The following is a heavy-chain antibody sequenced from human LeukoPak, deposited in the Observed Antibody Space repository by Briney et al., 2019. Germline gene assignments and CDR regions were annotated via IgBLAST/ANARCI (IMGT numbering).Heavy chain of an antibody. CDR3: ARGGTRITIVGVVINDFDY. CDR2: IYHSGNT. CDR1: GGSISSGDYY. D-gene: IGHD3-3*01. Sequence: SQTLSLTCTVSGGSISSGDYYWSWIRQPPGKGLEWIGYIYHSGNTYYNPSLKSRLTISVDPPRNQFSLKLRSVTAADTAVYYCARGGTRITIVGVVINDFDYWGQGTLVTVSS. V-gene: IGHV4-30-4*08. J-gene: IGHJ4*02.